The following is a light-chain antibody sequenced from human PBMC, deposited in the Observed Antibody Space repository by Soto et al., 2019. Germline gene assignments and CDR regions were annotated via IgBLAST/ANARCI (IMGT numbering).Light chain of an antibody. V-gene: IGKV3-20*01. CDR1: QSVSRNY. CDR2: GAS. Sequence: EVMLTQSPGTLSLSPGERATLSCRASQSVSRNYFAWYQQKSGQAPRLLIYGASNRATGIPDRFSGSGSGTDFTLTIRRLEPEDVAVYYCQQYDTSPRTFGQGTKVEFK. CDR3: QQYDTSPRT. J-gene: IGKJ1*01.